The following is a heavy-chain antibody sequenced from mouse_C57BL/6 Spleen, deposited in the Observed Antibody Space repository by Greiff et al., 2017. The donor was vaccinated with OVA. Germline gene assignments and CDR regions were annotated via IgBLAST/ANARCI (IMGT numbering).Heavy chain of an antibody. CDR1: GFTFSDYG. V-gene: IGHV5-17*01. CDR2: ISSGSSTI. J-gene: IGHJ3*01. CDR3: ARGLYYGSSYLFAY. D-gene: IGHD1-1*01. Sequence: EVKVVESGGGLVKPGGSLKLSCAASGFTFSDYGMHWVRQAPEKGLAWVAYISSGSSTIYYADTVKGRFTISRDNAKNTLFLQMTSLRSDDTAMYYCARGLYYGSSYLFAYWGQGTLVTVAA.